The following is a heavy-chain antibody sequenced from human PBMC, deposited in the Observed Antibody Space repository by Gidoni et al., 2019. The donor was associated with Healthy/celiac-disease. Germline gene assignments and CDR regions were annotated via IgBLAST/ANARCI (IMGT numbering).Heavy chain of an antibody. D-gene: IGHD4-17*01. Sequence: EVQLVASGRSLVQPGRSLRLSCASAGLTFGDYAMSWFRQDPGKGLEWVGFIRSKAYGGTTEYAASMKRRFTISRDDSKSNAYLQMNSLKTEDTAVYYCTRAPYGWNTSFDYWGQGTLVTVSS. CDR2: IRSKAYGGTT. V-gene: IGHV3-49*03. CDR3: TRAPYGWNTSFDY. CDR1: GLTFGDYA. J-gene: IGHJ4*02.